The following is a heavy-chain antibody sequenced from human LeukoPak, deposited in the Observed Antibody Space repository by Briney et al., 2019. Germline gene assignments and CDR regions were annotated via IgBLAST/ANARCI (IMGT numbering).Heavy chain of an antibody. D-gene: IGHD2-2*01. CDR2: IYPGDSDA. Sequence: GESLKISCTGSGYTFSNYWIGWVRQMPGKGLEWMGIIYPGDSDATCSPSFQGQVTFSVDESRTTVYLEWTSLKASDTAMYFCAREGETSRRFYAPWGQGTLVTVSS. CDR1: GYTFSNYW. V-gene: IGHV5-51*06. CDR3: AREGETSRRFYAP. J-gene: IGHJ5*02.